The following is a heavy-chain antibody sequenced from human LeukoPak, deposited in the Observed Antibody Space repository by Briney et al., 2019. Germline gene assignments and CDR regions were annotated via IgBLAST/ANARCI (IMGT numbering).Heavy chain of an antibody. D-gene: IGHD3-10*01. J-gene: IGHJ4*02. CDR1: GYSFTSYW. CDR2: ISGSGGST. Sequence: GESLKISCKGSGYSFTSYWIGWVRQMPGKGLEWVSGISGSGGSTYYADSVKGRFTISRDNSKNTLYLQMNSLRAEDTAVYYCAKAYGSGSYSVFDYWGLGTLVTVSS. V-gene: IGHV3-23*01. CDR3: AKAYGSGSYSVFDY.